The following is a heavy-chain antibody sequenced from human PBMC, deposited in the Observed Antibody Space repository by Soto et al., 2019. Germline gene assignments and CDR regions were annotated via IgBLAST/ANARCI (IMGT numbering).Heavy chain of an antibody. CDR3: ARDPYGHYTMCYFAY. V-gene: IGHV1-18*01. D-gene: IGHD4-17*01. CDR2: ISAYNGNT. Sequence: GASVKVSCKASGYTFTSYGISWLRQAPGQGLEWMGWISAYNGNTNYAQKLQGRVTMTTDTSTSTAYMELRSLRSVDTAVYYCARDPYGHYTMCYFAYWGQGTLVTVSS. CDR1: GYTFTSYG. J-gene: IGHJ4*02.